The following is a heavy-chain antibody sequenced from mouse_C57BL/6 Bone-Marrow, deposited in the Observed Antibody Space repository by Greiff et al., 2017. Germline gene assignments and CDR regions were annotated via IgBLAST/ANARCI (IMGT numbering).Heavy chain of an antibody. CDR2: IWSGGST. CDR1: GFSLTSYG. V-gene: IGHV2-2*01. D-gene: IGHD1-1*01. Sequence: VQGVESGPGLVQPSQSLSITCTVSGFSLTSYGVHWVRQSPGKGLEWLGVIWSGGSTDYNAAFISRLSISKDNSKSQVFFKMNSLQADDTAIYYWARIGTTVVSPYWYFDVWGTGTTVTVSS. CDR3: ARIGTTVVSPYWYFDV. J-gene: IGHJ1*03.